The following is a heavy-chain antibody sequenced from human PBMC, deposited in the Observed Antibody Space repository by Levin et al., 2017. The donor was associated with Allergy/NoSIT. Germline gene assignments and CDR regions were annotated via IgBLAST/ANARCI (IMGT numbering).Heavy chain of an antibody. CDR3: ARDPYDFWSGYFRGYGMDV. CDR2: ISSSSRYI. Sequence: LSLTCAASGFTFSSSSMNWVRQAPGKGLEWVSSISSSSRYIYYADSVKGRFTISRDNAKNSLYLQMNSLRAEDTAVYYCARDPYDFWSGYFRGYGMDVWGQGTTVTVSS. D-gene: IGHD3-3*01. V-gene: IGHV3-21*01. CDR1: GFTFSSSS. J-gene: IGHJ6*02.